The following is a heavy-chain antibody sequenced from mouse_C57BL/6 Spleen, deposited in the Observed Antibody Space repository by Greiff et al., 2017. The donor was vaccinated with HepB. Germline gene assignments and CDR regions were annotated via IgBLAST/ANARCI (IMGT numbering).Heavy chain of an antibody. CDR1: GYTFTDYE. J-gene: IGHJ3*01. V-gene: IGHV1-15*01. D-gene: IGHD4-1*01. CDR3: TRSWDDAY. Sequence: QVQLQQSGAELVRPGASVTLSCKASGYTFTDYEVHWVKQTPVHGLEWIGAIDPETGGTAYNQKFKGKAILTADKSSSTAYMELRSLTSEDSAVYYCTRSWDDAYWGQGTLVTVSA. CDR2: IDPETGGT.